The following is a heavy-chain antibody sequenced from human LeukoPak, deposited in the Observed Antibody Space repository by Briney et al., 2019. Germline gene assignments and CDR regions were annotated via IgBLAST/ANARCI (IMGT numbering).Heavy chain of an antibody. CDR2: ISGSGGNT. Sequence: PGGSLRLSCAASGFTFSSYAMSWVRQAPGKGLEWVSAISGSGGNTYFADSVKGRFTISRDNSKNTLYLQMNSLRAEDTALYYCARDSGYNVNDHDVNAFDIWGQGTMVTISS. J-gene: IGHJ3*02. CDR3: ARDSGYNVNDHDVNAFDI. CDR1: GFTFSSYA. D-gene: IGHD5-24*01. V-gene: IGHV3-23*01.